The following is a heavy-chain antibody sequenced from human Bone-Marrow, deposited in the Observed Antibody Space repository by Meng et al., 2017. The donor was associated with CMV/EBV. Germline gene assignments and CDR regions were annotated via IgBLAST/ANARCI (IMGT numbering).Heavy chain of an antibody. J-gene: IGHJ6*02. Sequence: ASVKVSCKASGYTFTGYYMHWVRQAPGQGLEWMGIINPSGGSTSYAQKFQGRVTMTRDTSTSTVYMELSSLRSEDTAVYYCAREREEPRTYYYYGMDVWGQGTTVTVSS. V-gene: IGHV1-46*01. CDR1: GYTFTGYY. D-gene: IGHD1-14*01. CDR2: INPSGGST. CDR3: AREREEPRTYYYYGMDV.